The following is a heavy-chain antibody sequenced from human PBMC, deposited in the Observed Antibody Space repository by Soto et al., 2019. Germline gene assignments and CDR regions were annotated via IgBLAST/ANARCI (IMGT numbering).Heavy chain of an antibody. D-gene: IGHD3-10*01. CDR2: ISGSGAST. CDR3: AMRAFYDSGTYWSYDGMDV. J-gene: IGHJ6*02. CDR1: GFAVNTYA. Sequence: GGSLSLSCAASGFAVNTYAMIGVRQAPGRGLDWVSFISGSGASTYYADSVKGRFTISRDNSKKTLYLQMISLRAEDTAVYYSAMRAFYDSGTYWSYDGMDVWGQGTTVTVS. V-gene: IGHV3-23*01.